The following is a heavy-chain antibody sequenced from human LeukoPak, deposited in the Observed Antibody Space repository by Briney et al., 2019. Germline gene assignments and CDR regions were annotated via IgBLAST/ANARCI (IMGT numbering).Heavy chain of an antibody. D-gene: IGHD3-9*01. V-gene: IGHV1-18*01. CDR2: AYNGKT. J-gene: IGHJ4*02. Sequence: AYNGKTTYAQKVQGRGTMTTDTSTSTAYMELRSLRSDDTAVYYCARVMYYDILTGYSALDYWGQGTLVTVSS. CDR3: ARVMYYDILTGYSALDY.